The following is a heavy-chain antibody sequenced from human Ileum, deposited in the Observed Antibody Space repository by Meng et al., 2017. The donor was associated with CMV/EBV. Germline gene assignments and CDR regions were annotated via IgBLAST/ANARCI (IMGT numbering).Heavy chain of an antibody. D-gene: IGHD3-22*01. V-gene: IGHV1-2*02. Sequence: ASVKVSCKASGYTFTGYYIHWVRQAPGQGLEWVGWINPNSGGTNYAQNFQGRVTITRDTSTNTAYMELSRLRSDDTAVYYCARGGGSGYPSSAFDIWGQGTMVTVSS. CDR2: INPNSGGT. J-gene: IGHJ3*02. CDR3: ARGGGSGYPSSAFDI. CDR1: GYTFTGYY.